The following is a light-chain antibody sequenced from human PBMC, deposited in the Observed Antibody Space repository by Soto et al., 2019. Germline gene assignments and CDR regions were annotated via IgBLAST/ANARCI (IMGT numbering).Light chain of an antibody. V-gene: IGKV3D-15*01. CDR1: ETVRSN. CDR3: QQYSNLWP. CDR2: AAS. J-gene: IGKJ4*02. Sequence: VIKQSPASLASYQGESSTLSCRASETVRSNLAWYQQKPGQAPRLLIYAASTRATGIPARFIGNGSGTEFTLTSSSLQSEDFAVYYSQQYSNLWPFGGGTMVDIK.